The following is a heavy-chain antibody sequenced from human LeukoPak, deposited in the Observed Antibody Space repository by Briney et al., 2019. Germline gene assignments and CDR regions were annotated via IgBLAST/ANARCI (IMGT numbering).Heavy chain of an antibody. CDR2: ISGSSYYI. CDR1: GFTFSSYT. Sequence: GGSLRLSCAASGFTFSSYTINWVRQAPRKGLEWVSSISGSSYYIYYADSVRGRFTISRDNAKNSLYLQMNSLTAEDTAVYYCARGGIRTFDIWGQGTMVTVSS. D-gene: IGHD3-10*01. CDR3: ARGGIRTFDI. V-gene: IGHV3-21*04. J-gene: IGHJ3*02.